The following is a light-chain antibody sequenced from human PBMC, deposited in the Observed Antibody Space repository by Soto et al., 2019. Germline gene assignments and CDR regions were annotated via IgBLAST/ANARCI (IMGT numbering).Light chain of an antibody. Sequence: QSVLTQAPSASASPGQSVTISCTGNSSDVGGYNYVSWYQQYPGKAPKLMIYEVSKRPSGVPDRFSGSKSGNTASLTVSGLQAEDEADYYCSSYAGSNNYVFGTGTKVTVL. V-gene: IGLV2-8*01. CDR3: SSYAGSNNYV. J-gene: IGLJ1*01. CDR2: EVS. CDR1: SSDVGGYNY.